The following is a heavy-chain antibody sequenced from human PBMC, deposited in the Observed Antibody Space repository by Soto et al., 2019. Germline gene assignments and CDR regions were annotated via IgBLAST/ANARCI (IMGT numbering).Heavy chain of an antibody. Sequence: ASVKVSCKASGGTFSSYTISWVRQAPGQGLEWMGRIIPILGIANYAQKFQGRVTITADKSTSTAYMELSSLRSEDTAVYYCARAPSAYYYDSSGYYYYWGQGTLVTVSS. D-gene: IGHD3-22*01. CDR1: GGTFSSYT. CDR3: ARAPSAYYYDSSGYYYY. J-gene: IGHJ4*02. V-gene: IGHV1-69*02. CDR2: IIPILGIA.